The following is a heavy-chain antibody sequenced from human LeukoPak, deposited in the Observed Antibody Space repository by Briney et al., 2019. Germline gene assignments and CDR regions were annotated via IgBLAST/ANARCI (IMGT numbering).Heavy chain of an antibody. V-gene: IGHV3-23*01. CDR2: ISGSGGST. CDR1: GFTFSSYA. D-gene: IGHD3-22*01. J-gene: IGHJ3*02. CDR3: AKAGLDYYDSSGYYYEFGAFDI. Sequence: GGSPRLSCAASGFTFSSYAMSWVRQAPGKGLEWVSAISGSGGSTYYADSVKGRFTISRDNSKNTLYLQMNSLRAEDTAVYYCAKAGLDYYDSSGYYYEFGAFDIWGQGTMVTVSS.